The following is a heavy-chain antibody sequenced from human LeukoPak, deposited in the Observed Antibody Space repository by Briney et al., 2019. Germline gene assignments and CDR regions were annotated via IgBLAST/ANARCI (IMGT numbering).Heavy chain of an antibody. CDR2: ISSNGGST. D-gene: IGHD3-22*01. J-gene: IGHJ1*01. Sequence: GGSLRLSCSASGFSFSSYAMHWVRQAPGKGLEYVSAISSNGGSTYYADSVKGRFTISRDTSKNTLYLQMSSLRAEDTAVYYCVKGQRYYDSSGYYSIEFFQQWSQGTLVTVSS. CDR3: VKGQRYYDSSGYYSIEFFQQ. CDR1: GFSFSSYA. V-gene: IGHV3-64D*09.